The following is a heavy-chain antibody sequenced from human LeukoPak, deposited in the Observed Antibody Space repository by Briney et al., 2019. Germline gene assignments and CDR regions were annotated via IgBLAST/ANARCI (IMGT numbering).Heavy chain of an antibody. CDR2: INHSGST. CDR1: GGSFSGYY. Sequence: PSETLSLTCAVYGGSFSGYYWSWIRQPPGKGLEWIGEINHSGSTNYNPSLKSRVTISVDTSKNQFSLKLSSVTAADTAVYYCASARGVTPVFDIWGQGTMVTVSS. J-gene: IGHJ3*02. D-gene: IGHD4-17*01. CDR3: ASARGVTPVFDI. V-gene: IGHV4-34*01.